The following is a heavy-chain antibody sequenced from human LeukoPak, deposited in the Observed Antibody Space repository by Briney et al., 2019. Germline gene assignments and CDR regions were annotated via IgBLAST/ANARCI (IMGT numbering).Heavy chain of an antibody. CDR2: IGSRRVTT. D-gene: IGHD5-24*01. CDR3: ARATRNGYDY. CDR1: GFTFNIYG. J-gene: IGHJ4*01. Sequence: GGSLRLSCEASGFTFNIYGMNWVRQAPGKGPELVSYIGSRRVTTHYADSVKGRFTVSRDDAQNALYLQMNSLRRDDTAVYYCARATRNGYDYWGHGTRVTVSS. V-gene: IGHV3-48*04.